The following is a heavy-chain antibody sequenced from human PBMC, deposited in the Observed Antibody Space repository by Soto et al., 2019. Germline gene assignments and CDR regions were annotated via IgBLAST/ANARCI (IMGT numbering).Heavy chain of an antibody. CDR3: ARVSGIYYYGMDV. CDR1: GGSISSSSYC. J-gene: IGHJ6*02. V-gene: IGHV4-39*07. Sequence: SETLSLTCTVSGGSISSSSYCWGWIRQPPGKGLEWIGEINYSGSTNYNPSLKSRVTISVDTSKNQFSLKLSSVTAADTAVYYCARVSGIYYYGMDVWGQGTTVTVS. CDR2: INYSGST. D-gene: IGHD3-10*01.